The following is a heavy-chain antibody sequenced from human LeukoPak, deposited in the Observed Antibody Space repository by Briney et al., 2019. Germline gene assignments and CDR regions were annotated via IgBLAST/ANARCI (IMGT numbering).Heavy chain of an antibody. CDR3: AKDVRYFDWLIFDY. J-gene: IGHJ4*02. CDR2: ISGSGGST. V-gene: IGHV3-23*01. D-gene: IGHD3-9*01. CDR1: GFTFSSYA. Sequence: GGSLRLSCAASGFTFSSYAMSWVRQAPGKGLEWVSAISGSGGSTYYADPVKGRFTISRDNSKNTLYLQMNSLRAEDTAVYYCAKDVRYFDWLIFDYWGQGTLVTVSS.